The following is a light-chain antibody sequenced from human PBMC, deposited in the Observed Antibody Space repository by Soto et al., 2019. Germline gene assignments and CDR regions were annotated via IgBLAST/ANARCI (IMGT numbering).Light chain of an antibody. CDR3: SAYTTSSTRV. CDR1: SSDVGFYNY. J-gene: IGLJ1*01. Sequence: QSALTQPASVSGSPGQSIAISCTGSSSDVGFYNYVSWYQQHPGEVPKLIIFEVSNRPSGVSNRFSGSKSGNTASLTISGLQAEDEAAYYCSAYTTSSTRVLGTGTKLTVL. V-gene: IGLV2-14*01. CDR2: EVS.